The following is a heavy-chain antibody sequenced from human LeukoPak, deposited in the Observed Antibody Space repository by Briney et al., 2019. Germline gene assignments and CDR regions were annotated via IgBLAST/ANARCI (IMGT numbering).Heavy chain of an antibody. CDR3: ARDSSSWYYDY. CDR2: IKSDGSST. V-gene: IGHV3-74*03. CDR1: GFTFSSYW. Sequence: GGSLRLSCAASGFTFSSYWMHWVRQAPGKGLVWVSCIKSDGSSTTYADSVKGRFTISRDNAKNTLHLQMNSLRAEDTAVYYCARDSSSWYYDYWGQGTLVTVFS. D-gene: IGHD6-13*01. J-gene: IGHJ4*02.